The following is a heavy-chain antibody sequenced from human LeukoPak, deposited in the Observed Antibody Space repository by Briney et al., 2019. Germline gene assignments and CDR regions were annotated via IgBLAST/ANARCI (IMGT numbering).Heavy chain of an antibody. J-gene: IGHJ5*02. CDR1: GYTFTSYG. V-gene: IGHV1-2*02. Sequence: ASVKVSCKASGYTFTSYGISWVRQAPGQGLEWMGWINPNSGGTNYAQKFQGRVTMTRDTSISTAYMELSRLRSDDTAVYYCARGVGPDWFDPWGQGTLVTVSS. CDR3: ARGVGPDWFDP. CDR2: INPNSGGT. D-gene: IGHD1-26*01.